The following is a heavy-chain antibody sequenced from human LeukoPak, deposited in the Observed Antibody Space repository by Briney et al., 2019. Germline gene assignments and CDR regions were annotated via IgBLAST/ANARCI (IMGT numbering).Heavy chain of an antibody. D-gene: IGHD5-12*01. CDR2: IYHSGST. J-gene: IGHJ4*02. Sequence: SSETLSLTCTVSGYSISSGYYWGWIRQPPGKGLEWIGSIYHSGSTYYNPSLKSRVTISVDTSKNQFSLKLSSVTAADTAVYYCARRSGYDLLDNWGQGTLVTVSS. V-gene: IGHV4-38-2*02. CDR3: ARRSGYDLLDN. CDR1: GYSISSGYY.